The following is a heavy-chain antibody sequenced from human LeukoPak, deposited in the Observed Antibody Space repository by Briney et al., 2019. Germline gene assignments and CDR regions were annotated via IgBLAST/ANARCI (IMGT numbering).Heavy chain of an antibody. Sequence: ASVKVSCKASGYTFTSYGISWVRQAPGQGLEGMGWISAYNGNTNYAQKLQGRVTMTTDTSTSTAYMELRSLRSDDTAVYYCARDRASQWLVPYYFDYWGQGTLVTVSS. CDR2: ISAYNGNT. J-gene: IGHJ4*02. V-gene: IGHV1-18*01. D-gene: IGHD6-19*01. CDR1: GYTFTSYG. CDR3: ARDRASQWLVPYYFDY.